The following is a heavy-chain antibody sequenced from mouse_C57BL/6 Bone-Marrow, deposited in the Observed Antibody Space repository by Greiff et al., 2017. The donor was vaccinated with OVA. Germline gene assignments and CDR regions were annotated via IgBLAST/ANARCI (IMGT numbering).Heavy chain of an antibody. CDR2: IYPGSGNT. CDR3: AGNWA. J-gene: IGHJ2*01. D-gene: IGHD4-1*01. V-gene: IGHV1-84*01. Sequence: QVQLQQSGPELVKPGASVKISCKASGYTFTDYYINWVKQRPGQGLAWIGWIYPGSGNTKYNEKFKGKATLTVDTSSSTAYMQLSSLTSEDSAVYFCAGNWAWGQGTTLTVSS. CDR1: GYTFTDYY.